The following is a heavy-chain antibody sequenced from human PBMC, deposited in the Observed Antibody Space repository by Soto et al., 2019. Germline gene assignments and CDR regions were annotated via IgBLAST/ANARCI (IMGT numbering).Heavy chain of an antibody. CDR2: IYPGDSET. Sequence: PPESLKISCAASGYKFTAYWIGWVRQMPGKGLEWMGIIYPGDSETRYSPSFQGQVTISVDKSNSTAYLQWNSLEASDTAIYYCARHIGVAVAGTRWYFDLWGRGTLVTVSS. D-gene: IGHD6-19*01. J-gene: IGHJ2*01. V-gene: IGHV5-51*01. CDR1: GYKFTAYW. CDR3: ARHIGVAVAGTRWYFDL.